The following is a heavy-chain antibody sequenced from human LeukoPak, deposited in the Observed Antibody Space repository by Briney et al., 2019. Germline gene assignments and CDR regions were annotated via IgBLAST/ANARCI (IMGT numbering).Heavy chain of an antibody. V-gene: IGHV3-30*04. CDR1: GFTFSSYA. J-gene: IGHJ4*02. CDR2: ISYDGSNK. D-gene: IGHD6-19*01. Sequence: PGRSLRHSCSAPGFTFSSYAMHWVRQAPGKGLEREAVISYDGSNKYYADSVKRRFTISRDNSKNTLYLQMNSLRAEDTAVYYCARDKQWLEYPDYWGQGTLVTVSS. CDR3: ARDKQWLEYPDY.